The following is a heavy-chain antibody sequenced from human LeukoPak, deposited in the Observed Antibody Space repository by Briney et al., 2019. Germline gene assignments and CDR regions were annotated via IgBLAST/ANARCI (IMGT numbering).Heavy chain of an antibody. CDR2: ISWDGGST. D-gene: IGHD3-16*01. J-gene: IGHJ4*02. CDR1: GFTFDDYS. Sequence: GGSLRLSCAASGFTFDDYSMHWVRQGPGKGLEWVSVISWDGGSTSYADSVKGRFTISRDNSKNYLYLQMNSLRSEDSALYYCAKDRGGVDYWGQGTLVTVSS. V-gene: IGHV3-43*01. CDR3: AKDRGGVDY.